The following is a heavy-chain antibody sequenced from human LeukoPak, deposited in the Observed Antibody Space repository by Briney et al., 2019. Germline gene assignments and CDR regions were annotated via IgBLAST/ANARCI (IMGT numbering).Heavy chain of an antibody. CDR1: GGSISNKY. CDR2: IYYSGST. V-gene: IGHV4-59*01. Sequence: SETLSLTCTVSGGSISNKYWSWIRQPPGKGLEWIGYIYYSGSTNYNPSLKSRVTISVDTSNNQFSLRLISVTAADTALYYCAGETYGGIAFDIWGQGTMVTVSS. CDR3: AGETYGGIAFDI. D-gene: IGHD4-23*01. J-gene: IGHJ3*02.